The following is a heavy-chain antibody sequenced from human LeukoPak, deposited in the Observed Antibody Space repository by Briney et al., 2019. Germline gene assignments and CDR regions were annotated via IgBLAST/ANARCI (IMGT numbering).Heavy chain of an antibody. J-gene: IGHJ5*02. CDR1: GGSFSGYY. Sequence: SETLSLTCAVYGGSFSGYYWSWIRQPPGKGLEWIGEINHSGSTNYNPSLKSRGTISVDTSKNQFSLKLSSVTAADTAVYYCARPGYSYGYRNWFDPWGQGTLVTVSS. CDR2: INHSGST. D-gene: IGHD5-18*01. V-gene: IGHV4-34*01. CDR3: ARPGYSYGYRNWFDP.